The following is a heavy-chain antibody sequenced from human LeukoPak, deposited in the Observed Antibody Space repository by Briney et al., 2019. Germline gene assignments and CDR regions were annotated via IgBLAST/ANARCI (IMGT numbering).Heavy chain of an antibody. CDR2: IYSGGST. Sequence: GGSLRLSCAASGFSVSTNYMTWVRQAPGKGLEWVSVIYSGGSTYYADSVKGRFTISRDNSKNMLYLQMNSLRAEDTAVYYCAGRSGSYSASFDYWGQGTLVTVSS. V-gene: IGHV3-53*01. CDR1: GFSVSTNY. J-gene: IGHJ4*02. CDR3: AGRSGSYSASFDY. D-gene: IGHD3-10*01.